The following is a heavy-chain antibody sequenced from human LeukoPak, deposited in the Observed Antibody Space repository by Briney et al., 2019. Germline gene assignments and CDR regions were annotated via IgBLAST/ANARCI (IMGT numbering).Heavy chain of an antibody. CDR3: ARGWSIAAAGVDY. CDR1: GYTFTGNY. J-gene: IGHJ4*02. CDR2: INPNSGGT. Sequence: GASVKVSCKASGYTFTGNYMHWVRQAPGQGLEWMGWINPNSGGTNYAQKFQGWVTMTRDTSISTAYMELSRLRSDDTAVYYCARGWSIAAAGVDYWGQGTLVTVSS. D-gene: IGHD6-13*01. V-gene: IGHV1-2*04.